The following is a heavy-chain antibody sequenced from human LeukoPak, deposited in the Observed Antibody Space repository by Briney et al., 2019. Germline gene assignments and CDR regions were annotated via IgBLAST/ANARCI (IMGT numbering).Heavy chain of an antibody. CDR1: GGTFSSYA. CDR3: ARDWGSFDY. CDR2: IIPILGIA. V-gene: IGHV1-69*04. J-gene: IGHJ4*02. D-gene: IGHD7-27*01. Sequence: SVKVSCKASGGTFSSYALSWVRQAPGQGLEWMGRIIPILGIANYAQNFQARVTITADKSTSTTYMELSSLRFEDTAVYYCARDWGSFDYWGQGTLVTVSS.